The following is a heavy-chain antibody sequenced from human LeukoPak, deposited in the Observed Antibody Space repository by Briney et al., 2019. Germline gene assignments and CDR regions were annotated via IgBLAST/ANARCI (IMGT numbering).Heavy chain of an antibody. V-gene: IGHV1-18*01. Sequence: ASVKVSCKASGGTFSSYAISWVRQAPGQGLEWMGWISAYNGNTNYAQKLQGRVTMTTDTSTSTAYMELRSLRSDDTAVYYCAREDSSGWSTRLDYWGQGTLVTVSS. D-gene: IGHD6-19*01. CDR1: GGTFSSYA. CDR2: ISAYNGNT. CDR3: AREDSSGWSTRLDY. J-gene: IGHJ4*02.